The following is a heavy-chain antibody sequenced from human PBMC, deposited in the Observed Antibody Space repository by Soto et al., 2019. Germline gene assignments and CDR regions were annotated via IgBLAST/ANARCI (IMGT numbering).Heavy chain of an antibody. CDR1: GGSISSYY. CDR3: ARDFTVTTGMYYFDY. Sequence: PSETRSLTCTVSGGSISSYYWSWIRQPAGKGLEWIGRIYTSGSTNYNPSLKSRVTMSVDTSKNQFSLKLSSATAADTAVYYCARDFTVTTGMYYFDYWGQGTLVTVSS. J-gene: IGHJ4*02. V-gene: IGHV4-4*07. D-gene: IGHD4-4*01. CDR2: IYTSGST.